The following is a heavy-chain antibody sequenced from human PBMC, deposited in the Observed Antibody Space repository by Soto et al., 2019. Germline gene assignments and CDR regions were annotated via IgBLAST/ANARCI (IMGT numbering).Heavy chain of an antibody. CDR2: INPDGGGT. CDR1: GYTFTSYY. V-gene: IGHV1-46*01. Sequence: QVQLVQSGAEVKKPGASVKVSCKASGYTFTSYYMHWVRLAPGQGLAWMGIINPDGGGTSYAQQIQGRVIMTRDTSTSTVYMEMSSLRSEDTAVYYCAVGGNYLSMDVWGQGTTVTVSS. J-gene: IGHJ6*02. CDR3: AVGGNYLSMDV. D-gene: IGHD4-4*01.